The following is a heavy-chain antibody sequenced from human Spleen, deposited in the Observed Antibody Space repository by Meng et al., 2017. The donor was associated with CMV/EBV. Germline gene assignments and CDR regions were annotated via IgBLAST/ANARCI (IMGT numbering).Heavy chain of an antibody. D-gene: IGHD6-19*01. V-gene: IGHV4-34*01. J-gene: IGHJ4*02. CDR1: GGSFSGYY. Sequence: QVQLQQWGAGLLKPSXTLSLTCAVYGGSFSGYYWSWIRQPPGKGLEWIGEINHSGSTNYNPSLKSRVTISVDTSKNQFSLKLSSVTAADTAVYYCGTGVAVDYWGQGTLVTVSS. CDR3: GTGVAVDY. CDR2: INHSGST.